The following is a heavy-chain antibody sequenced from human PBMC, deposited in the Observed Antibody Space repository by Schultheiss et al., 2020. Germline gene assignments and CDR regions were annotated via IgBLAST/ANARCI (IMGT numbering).Heavy chain of an antibody. J-gene: IGHJ6*02. CDR3: ARDVRYYDFWSGYSTFLGMDV. D-gene: IGHD3-3*01. CDR2: INAGNGNT. Sequence: ASVKVSCKASGYTFTSYAMHWVRQAPGQRLEWMGWINAGNGNTKYSQKFQGRVTITRDTSASTAYMELSSLRSEDTAVYYCARDVRYYDFWSGYSTFLGMDVWGQGTTVTVSS. CDR1: GYTFTSYA. V-gene: IGHV1-3*01.